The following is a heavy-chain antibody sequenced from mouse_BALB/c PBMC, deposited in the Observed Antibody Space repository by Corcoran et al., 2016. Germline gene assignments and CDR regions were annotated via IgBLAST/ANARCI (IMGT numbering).Heavy chain of an antibody. CDR2: IYPYNGGT. Sequence: EVQLQQSGPELVKPGASVKISCKASGYTFTDYNMHWVKQSHGKRLEWIGYIYPYNGGTGYNQKFKSKATLTVDNASSTAYMELRSLTSEDSAVYYCARTLYAMYYGGQGTSVTVSS. V-gene: IGHV1S29*02. J-gene: IGHJ4*01. CDR3: ARTLYAMYY. CDR1: GYTFTDYN.